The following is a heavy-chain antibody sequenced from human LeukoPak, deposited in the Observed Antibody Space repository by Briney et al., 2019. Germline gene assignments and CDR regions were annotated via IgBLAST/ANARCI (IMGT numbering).Heavy chain of an antibody. V-gene: IGHV4-30-2*01. CDR1: GGSISSGGYY. CDR2: IYHSGSS. CDR3: ARLTRVAPYYFDY. D-gene: IGHD1-14*01. Sequence: SQTLSLTCTVSGGSISSGGYYWRWIRQPPGKGLEWIGYIYHSGSSYYNPSLQSRVTISVDRSKNQFSLKLSSVTAADTAVYYCARLTRVAPYYFDYWGQGTLVTVSS. J-gene: IGHJ4*02.